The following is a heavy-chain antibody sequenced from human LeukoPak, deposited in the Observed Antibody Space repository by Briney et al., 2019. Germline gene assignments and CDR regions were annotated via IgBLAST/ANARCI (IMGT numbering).Heavy chain of an antibody. CDR2: IYYSGST. J-gene: IGHJ4*02. CDR1: GGSISSSSYY. Sequence: KPSETLSLTCTVSGGSISSSSYYWGWIRQPPGKGLEWIGSIYYSGSTYYNPSLKSRVTISVDTSKNQFSLKLSSVTAADTAVYYCARQVTMIVVVTNASPAPHHPIDYWGQGTLVTVSS. D-gene: IGHD3-22*01. V-gene: IGHV4-39*01. CDR3: ARQVTMIVVVTNASPAPHHPIDY.